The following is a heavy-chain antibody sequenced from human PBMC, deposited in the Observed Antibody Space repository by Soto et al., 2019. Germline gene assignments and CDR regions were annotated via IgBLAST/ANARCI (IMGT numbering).Heavy chain of an antibody. CDR2: IIPILGIA. V-gene: IGHV1-69*02. CDR3: ARAPSIAAAGRY. J-gene: IGHJ4*02. CDR1: GGTFSSYT. D-gene: IGHD6-13*01. Sequence: QVQLVQSGAEVKKPGSSVKVSCKASGGTFSSYTISWVRQAPGQGLEWMGRIIPILGIANYAQKFQGRVTIPADKYTSTAYMELSSLRSEETAVYYCARAPSIAAAGRYWGQGTMVTVSS.